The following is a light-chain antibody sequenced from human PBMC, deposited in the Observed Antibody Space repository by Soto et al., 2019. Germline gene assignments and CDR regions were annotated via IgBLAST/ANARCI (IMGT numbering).Light chain of an antibody. V-gene: IGKV1-27*01. CDR2: AAS. CDR3: QQYDSAPQS. Sequence: TCRASQSISHYLAWYQQKPGKAPKVLIYAASTLRPGVPSRFSGSGSGTDFTLTISSLQPEHVAAYYCQQYDSAPQSFGGGTKVDIK. CDR1: QSISHY. J-gene: IGKJ4*01.